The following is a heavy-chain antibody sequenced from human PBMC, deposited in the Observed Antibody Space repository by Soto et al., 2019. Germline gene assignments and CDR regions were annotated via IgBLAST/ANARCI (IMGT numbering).Heavy chain of an antibody. CDR2: ISGSGGST. V-gene: IGHV3-23*01. D-gene: IGHD5-12*01. CDR3: AKDMSGYDLLTHYYYYYMDV. CDR1: GFTFSSYA. J-gene: IGHJ6*03. Sequence: GGSLRLSCAASGFTFSSYAMSWVRQAPGKGLEWVSAISGSGGSTYYADSVKGRFTISRDNSKNTLYLQMNSLRAEDTAVYYCAKDMSGYDLLTHYYYYYMDVWGKGTTVTVSS.